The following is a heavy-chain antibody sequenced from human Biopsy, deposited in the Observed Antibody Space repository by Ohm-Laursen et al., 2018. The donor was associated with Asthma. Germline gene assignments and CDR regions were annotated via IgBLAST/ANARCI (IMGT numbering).Heavy chain of an antibody. J-gene: IGHJ4*02. D-gene: IGHD2-2*01. CDR1: GGTFNTYV. CDR2: INSVFGTT. Sequence: SVKVSCKSLGGTFNTYVIGWVRQAPGQGLEWMGGINSVFGTTTYPQKFQDRVTITADDSTGTVYMELSSLRSEDTAVYYCARKAGSCISRTCYSLDFWGQGTLVTLSS. V-gene: IGHV1-69*13. CDR3: ARKAGSCISRTCYSLDF.